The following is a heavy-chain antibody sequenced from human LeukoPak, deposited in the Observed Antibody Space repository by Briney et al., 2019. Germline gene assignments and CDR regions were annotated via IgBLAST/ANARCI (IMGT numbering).Heavy chain of an antibody. CDR3: ASYSGSYSYWYFDP. CDR1: GYTFTGYY. CDR2: INPNSGGT. Sequence: ASVKVSCKASGYTFTGYYMHWVRQAPGQGLEWMGWINPNSGGTDYAQKFQGRVTMTRDTSISTAYMELSRLRSDDTAVYYCASYSGSYSYWYFDPWGRGTLVTVSS. J-gene: IGHJ2*01. D-gene: IGHD1-26*01. V-gene: IGHV1-2*02.